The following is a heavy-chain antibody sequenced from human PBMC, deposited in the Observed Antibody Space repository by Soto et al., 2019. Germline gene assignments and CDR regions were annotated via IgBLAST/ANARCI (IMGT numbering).Heavy chain of an antibody. CDR1: GDSVSSNSAA. CDR2: TYYRSKWYN. D-gene: IGHD3-3*01. J-gene: IGHJ4*02. V-gene: IGHV6-1*01. CDR3: ARDGTDFWSGYYFDY. Sequence: SQTLSLTCASSGDSVSSNSAAWNWIRQSPSRGLEWLGRTYYRSKWYNDYAVSVKSRITINPDTSKNQFSLQLNSVTPEDTAVYYCARDGTDFWSGYYFDYWAQRSLVTVSS.